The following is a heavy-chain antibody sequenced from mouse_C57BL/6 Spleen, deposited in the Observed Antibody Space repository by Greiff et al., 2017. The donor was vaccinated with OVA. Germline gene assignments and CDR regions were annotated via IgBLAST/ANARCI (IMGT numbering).Heavy chain of an antibody. D-gene: IGHD1-1*01. CDR1: GYTFTSYW. J-gene: IGHJ4*01. V-gene: IGHV1-55*01. CDR3: ARAVRTVVASDYAMDD. CDR2: IYPGSGST. Sequence: QVQLQQPGAELVKPGASVKMSCKASGYTFTSYWITWVKQRPGQGLEWIGDIYPGSGSTNYNEQFKSKATLTVDTSSSPAYMQLSSLTSEDSAVYDCARAVRTVVASDYAMDDWGQGTSVTVSS.